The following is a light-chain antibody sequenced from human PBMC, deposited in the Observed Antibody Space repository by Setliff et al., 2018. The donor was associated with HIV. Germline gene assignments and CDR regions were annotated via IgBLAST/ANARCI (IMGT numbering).Light chain of an antibody. Sequence: QSALTQPASVSGSPGQSITISCTGTSSDVGGYSLVSWFQQHPGEAPTLMLYEVSKRPSGVSDRFSGSKSGNTASLTISGLRAEDEADYYCCSYVLGAIYVFGTGTKFTVL. CDR3: CSYVLGAIYV. CDR1: SSDVGGYSL. J-gene: IGLJ1*01. V-gene: IGLV2-23*02. CDR2: EVS.